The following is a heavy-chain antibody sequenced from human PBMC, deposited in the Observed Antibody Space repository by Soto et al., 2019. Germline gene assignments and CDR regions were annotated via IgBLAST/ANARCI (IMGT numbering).Heavy chain of an antibody. CDR3: ARSGVGATRDYFDY. J-gene: IGHJ4*02. Sequence: QVQLVESGGGVVQPGRSLRLSCAASGFTFSSYAMHWVRQAPGKGLEWVAVISYDGSNKYYADSVKGRFTISRDNSKNTLYLQMNSLRAEDTAVYYCARSGVGATRDYFDYRGQGTLVTVSS. V-gene: IGHV3-30-3*01. D-gene: IGHD1-26*01. CDR2: ISYDGSNK. CDR1: GFTFSSYA.